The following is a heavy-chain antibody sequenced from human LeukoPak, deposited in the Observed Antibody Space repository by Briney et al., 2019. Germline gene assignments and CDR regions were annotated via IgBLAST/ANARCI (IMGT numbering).Heavy chain of an antibody. CDR2: IYTRGST. CDR1: GGSINNYY. V-gene: IGHV4-4*07. Sequence: SETLSLTCTVSGGSINNYYWSWIRQPAGKGLEWIGRIYTRGSTNYNPSLKSRVTMSVDTSKNQFSLKLSSVTAADTAVYYCARGRYCSADICSGGGAFDIRGQGTMVSVSS. CDR3: ARGRYCSADICSGGGAFDI. J-gene: IGHJ3*02. D-gene: IGHD2-15*01.